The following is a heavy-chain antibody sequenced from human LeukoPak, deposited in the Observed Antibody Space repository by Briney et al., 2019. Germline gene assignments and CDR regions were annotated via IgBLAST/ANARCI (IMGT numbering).Heavy chain of an antibody. CDR3: AKEGLEQADFDY. D-gene: IGHD1-1*01. CDR2: IRYDGSNK. CDR1: GFTFSSYG. J-gene: IGHJ4*02. Sequence: PGGSLRLSCAASGFTFSSYGMHWVRQAPGKGLEWVAFIRYDGSNKYYADSVKGRFTISRDNSKNTLYLQMNSLRAEDTAVYYCAKEGLEQADFDYWGQGTLVTVSS. V-gene: IGHV3-30*02.